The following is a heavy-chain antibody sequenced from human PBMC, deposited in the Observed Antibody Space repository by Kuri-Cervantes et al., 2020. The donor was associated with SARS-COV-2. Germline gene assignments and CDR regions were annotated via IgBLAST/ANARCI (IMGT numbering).Heavy chain of an antibody. D-gene: IGHD3/OR15-3a*01. J-gene: IGHJ2*01. V-gene: IGHV4-34*01. CDR1: GGSFSGYY. CDR3: ARGAGYDFGTGYQDWFFDL. CDR2: INPSVEMNPRVGT. Sequence: GSLRLSCAIYGGSFSGYYWNWIRQPPGKGLEWLGEINPSVEMNPRVGTNYNPSLKSRITISIDTSKNRFSLKLNSVTAADTAVYYCARGAGYDFGTGYQDWFFDLWGRGNLVTVSS.